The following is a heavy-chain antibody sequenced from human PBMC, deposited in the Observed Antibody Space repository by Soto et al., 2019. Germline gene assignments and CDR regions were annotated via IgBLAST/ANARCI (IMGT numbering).Heavy chain of an antibody. CDR3: ARARVRGVIGWFDP. V-gene: IGHV4-31*03. CDR2: IYYSGST. D-gene: IGHD3-10*01. CDR1: GGSISSGGYY. Sequence: QVQLQESGPGLVKPSQTLSLTCTVSGGSISSGGYYWSWIRQHPGKGLEWIGYIYYSGSTYYNPSLKSRFTRSVDTSKNQFSLKLSSVTAADTAVYYCARARVRGVIGWFDPWGQGTLVTVSS. J-gene: IGHJ5*02.